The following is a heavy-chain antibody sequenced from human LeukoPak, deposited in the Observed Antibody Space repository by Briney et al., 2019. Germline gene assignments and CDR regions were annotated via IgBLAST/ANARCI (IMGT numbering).Heavy chain of an antibody. J-gene: IGHJ4*02. CDR3: ARVLLWFGEFPDY. D-gene: IGHD3-10*01. V-gene: IGHV3-30*03. CDR1: GFTFSSYG. Sequence: TGGSLRLSCAASGFTFSSYGMHWVRQAPGKGLEWVALISYDGSNTYYADSVKGRFTISRDNSKNTLYLQMNSLRAEDTAVYYCARVLLWFGEFPDYWGQGTLVTVSS. CDR2: ISYDGSNT.